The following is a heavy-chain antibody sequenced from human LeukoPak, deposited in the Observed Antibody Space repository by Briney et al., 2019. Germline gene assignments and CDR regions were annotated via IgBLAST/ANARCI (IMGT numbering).Heavy chain of an antibody. CDR3: AQLNYYDSSGLSDAFDI. Sequence: SGPTLVNPTQTLTLTCTFSGFSLSTSGVGVGWIRQPPGKALEWLALIYWNDDKRYSPSLKSRLTITKDTSKNQVVLTMTNMDPVDTATYYCAQLNYYDSSGLSDAFDIWGQGTMVTVSS. V-gene: IGHV2-5*01. CDR1: GFSLSTSGVG. J-gene: IGHJ3*02. D-gene: IGHD3-22*01. CDR2: IYWNDDK.